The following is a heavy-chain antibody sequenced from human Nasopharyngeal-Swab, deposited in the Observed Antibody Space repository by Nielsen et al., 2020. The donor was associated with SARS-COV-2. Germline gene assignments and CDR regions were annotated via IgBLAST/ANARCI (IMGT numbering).Heavy chain of an antibody. CDR3: ASEGTVTSYYYYGMDV. CDR2: IYSGGST. J-gene: IGHJ6*02. D-gene: IGHD4-17*01. Sequence: WIRQPPGKGLEWVSVIYSGGSTYYADSVKGRFTISRDNAKNSLYLQMNSLRAEDTAVYYCASEGTVTSYYYYGMDVWGQGTTVTVSS. V-gene: IGHV3-53*01.